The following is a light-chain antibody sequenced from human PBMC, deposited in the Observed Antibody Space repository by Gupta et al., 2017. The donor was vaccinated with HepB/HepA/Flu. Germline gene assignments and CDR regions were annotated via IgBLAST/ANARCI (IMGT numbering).Light chain of an antibody. CDR2: DDI. V-gene: IGLV3-21*03. CDR3: HARESSGDHVI. CDR1: NIGSNS. Sequence: SYVLSQDHSVAVAPGKTARITCAGNNIGSNSGHGYQQKPGQAPVLVVYDDIDRPSGIPERFSGSTSGNTATLTITRAQAVDEADYYCHARESSGDHVIFGGGTKLTVL. J-gene: IGLJ2*01.